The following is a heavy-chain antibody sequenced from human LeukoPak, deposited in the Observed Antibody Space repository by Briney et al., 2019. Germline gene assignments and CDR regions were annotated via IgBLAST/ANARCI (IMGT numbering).Heavy chain of an antibody. Sequence: PSETLSLTCAVYGGSFSGYYWSWIRQPPGKGLDWIGEINHSGSTNYNPSLKSRVTISVDTSKNQFSLKLSSVTAADTAVYYCAREWRYSSGSSGYYCYYYMDVWGKGTTVTVSS. V-gene: IGHV4-34*01. D-gene: IGHD6-19*01. J-gene: IGHJ6*03. CDR1: GGSFSGYY. CDR3: AREWRYSSGSSGYYCYYYMDV. CDR2: INHSGST.